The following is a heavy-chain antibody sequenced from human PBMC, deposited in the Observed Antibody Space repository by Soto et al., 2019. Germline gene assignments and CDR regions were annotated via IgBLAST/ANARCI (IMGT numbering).Heavy chain of an antibody. V-gene: IGHV4-59*08. CDR3: ARQGLRFLEFYMDV. CDR2: IYYSGST. CDR1: GGSISSYY. D-gene: IGHD3-3*01. Sequence: SETLSLTCTVSGGSISSYYWSWIRQPPGKGLEWIGYIYYSGSTNYNPSLKSRVTMLVDTSKNRFSLKLSSVTAADTAVYYCARQGLRFLEFYMDVWGKGTTVTVSS. J-gene: IGHJ6*03.